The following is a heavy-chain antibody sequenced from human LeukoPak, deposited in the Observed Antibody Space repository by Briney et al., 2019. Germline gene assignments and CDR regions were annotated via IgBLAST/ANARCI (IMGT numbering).Heavy chain of an antibody. V-gene: IGHV3-7*03. D-gene: IGHD6-13*01. CDR1: GFSFSNYW. CDR2: INGDGSHS. J-gene: IGHJ4*02. CDR3: VKNSGWYCLDY. Sequence: GGSLRLSCAASGFSFSNYWMTWVRQAPGKGLERVADINGDGSHSYCVDSVKGRFTLSRDNTKNSLFLQMNSLRAEDTAVYYCVKNSGWYCLDYWGQGTLVTVSS.